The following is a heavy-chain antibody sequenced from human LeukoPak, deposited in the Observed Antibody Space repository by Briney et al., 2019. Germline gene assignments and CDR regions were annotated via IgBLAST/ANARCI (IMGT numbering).Heavy chain of an antibody. Sequence: AGGSLRLSCAASGFIFSSYVMGWVRQAPGKGLEWVSSISVGGGDTFASDSVKGRFMITRENSKNTLYLQMTGLRVEDTAVYFCAKLNLGEMAYFDSWGQGTLVTVSS. V-gene: IGHV3-23*01. CDR3: AKLNLGEMAYFDS. CDR2: ISVGGGDT. D-gene: IGHD3-16*01. J-gene: IGHJ4*02. CDR1: GFIFSSYV.